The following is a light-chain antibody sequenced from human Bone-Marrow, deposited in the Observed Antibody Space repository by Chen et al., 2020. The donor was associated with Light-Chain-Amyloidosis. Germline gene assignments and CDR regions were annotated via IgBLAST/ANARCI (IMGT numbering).Light chain of an antibody. J-gene: IGLJ1*01. CDR3: SSYTITNTLV. V-gene: IGLV2-14*01. CDR2: EVT. Sequence: QSALTQPASVFGSPGQSSTISCTGTSSDVGGDNHVSWYQQHPDKDPKLMIYEVTNRPSWVPDRFSGSKSDNTASLTISGLQTEDEADYFCSSYTITNTLVFGSGTRVTVL. CDR1: SSDVGGDNH.